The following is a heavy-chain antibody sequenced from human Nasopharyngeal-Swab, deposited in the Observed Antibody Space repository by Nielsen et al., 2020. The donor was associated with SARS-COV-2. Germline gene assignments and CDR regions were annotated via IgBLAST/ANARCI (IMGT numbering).Heavy chain of an antibody. CDR1: GFTVSGHS. J-gene: IGHJ4*02. D-gene: IGHD3-3*01. Sequence: GGVLRSSLPAPGFTVSGHSLSWVPPAPGEGLEWVSVIYSAGQTNYADSVKGRFTISRDNSKNTLYLQMNSLRAEDTAVYYCARGVGVDDFWSGRFDYWGQGTLVTVSS. V-gene: IGHV3-53*01. CDR2: IYSAGQT. CDR3: ARGVGVDDFWSGRFDY.